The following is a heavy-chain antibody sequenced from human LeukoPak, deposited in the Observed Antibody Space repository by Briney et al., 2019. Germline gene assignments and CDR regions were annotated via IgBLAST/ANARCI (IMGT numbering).Heavy chain of an antibody. CDR1: GYTFTGYY. D-gene: IGHD6-13*01. CDR2: INPNSGGT. J-gene: IGHJ4*02. Sequence: ASVKVSCKASGYTFTGYYMHWVRQAPGQGLEWMGWINPNSGGTNYAQKFQGRVTMTRDTSISTAYMELSRLRSDDTAVYYCARPGPLSSSWYELGYWGQGTLVTVSS. V-gene: IGHV1-2*02. CDR3: ARPGPLSSSWYELGY.